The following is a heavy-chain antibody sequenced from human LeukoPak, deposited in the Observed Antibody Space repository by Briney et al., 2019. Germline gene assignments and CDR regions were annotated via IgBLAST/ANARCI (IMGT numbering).Heavy chain of an antibody. CDR2: ISIDGSST. CDR1: GFTFSTYW. Sequence: GGSLRLSCAASGFTFSTYWMHWVRQAPGKGLVWVSRISIDGSSTDYADSVKGRFTISRDNAKNTLYLQMNSLSAEDTAVYYCSAAALTHDYWGQGTQVTVSS. CDR3: SAAALTHDY. D-gene: IGHD6-13*01. J-gene: IGHJ4*02. V-gene: IGHV3-74*01.